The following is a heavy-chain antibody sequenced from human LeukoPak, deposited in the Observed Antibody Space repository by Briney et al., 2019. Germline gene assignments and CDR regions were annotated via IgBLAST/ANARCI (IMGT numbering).Heavy chain of an antibody. J-gene: IGHJ4*02. D-gene: IGHD3-22*01. CDR3: AKPVEPYYYDSSGYSVDY. CDR1: GFTFSNYG. Sequence: PGGSLRLSCAASGFTFSNYGMYWVRRAPGKGLEWVAFIRYDGSNKYYADSVKGRFTISRDNSKNTLYLQMNSLRAEDTAVYYCAKPVEPYYYDSSGYSVDYWGQGTLVTVSS. V-gene: IGHV3-30*02. CDR2: IRYDGSNK.